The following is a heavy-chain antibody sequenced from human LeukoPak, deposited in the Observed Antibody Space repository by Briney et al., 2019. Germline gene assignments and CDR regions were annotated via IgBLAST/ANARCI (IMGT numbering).Heavy chain of an antibody. Sequence: SETLSLTCTVSGGSISNYYWSWIRQPPGKGLELIGYIYYTGSTNYNPSLKSRVTISVDTSKNQFSLKLSSVTAADTAVYYCARQGTTVTSNWFDPLGQGTLVTVSS. V-gene: IGHV4-59*08. CDR1: GGSISNYY. J-gene: IGHJ5*02. CDR2: IYYTGST. CDR3: ARQGTTVTSNWFDP. D-gene: IGHD4-17*01.